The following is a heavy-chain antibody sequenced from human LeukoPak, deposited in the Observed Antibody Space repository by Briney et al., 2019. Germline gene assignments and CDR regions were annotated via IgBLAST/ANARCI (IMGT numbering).Heavy chain of an antibody. V-gene: IGHV1-69*06. J-gene: IGHJ4*02. CDR3: ARDSSRLGDLDY. CDR2: IIPIFGTA. D-gene: IGHD3-16*01. Sequence: SVKVSCKASGGTFSSYAISRVRQAPGQGLEWMGGIIPIFGTANYAQKFQGRVTITADKSTSTAYMELSSLRSEDTAVYYCARDSSRLGDLDYWGQGTLVTVSS. CDR1: GGTFSSYA.